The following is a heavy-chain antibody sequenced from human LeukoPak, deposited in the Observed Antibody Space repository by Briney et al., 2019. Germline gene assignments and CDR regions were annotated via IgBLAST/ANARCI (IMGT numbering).Heavy chain of an antibody. D-gene: IGHD2-21*02. CDR2: IYPGDSDT. V-gene: IGHV5-51*01. J-gene: IGHJ2*01. Sequence: GESLKISCKGSRYSFTSYWIGWVRQMPGKGLEWMGIIYPGDSDTRYSPSFQGQVTISADKSISTAYLQWSSLKASDTAMYYCARFRPAAYCGGDCYSDWYFDLWGRGTLVTVSS. CDR1: RYSFTSYW. CDR3: ARFRPAAYCGGDCYSDWYFDL.